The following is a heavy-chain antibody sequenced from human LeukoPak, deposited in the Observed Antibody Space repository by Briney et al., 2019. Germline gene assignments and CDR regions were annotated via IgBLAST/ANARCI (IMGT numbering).Heavy chain of an antibody. V-gene: IGHV3-21*04. D-gene: IGHD1-26*01. CDR2: ISSSSSYI. CDR3: AKDREGGSYSNNYFDY. Sequence: PGGSLRLSCAASGFTFSSYSMNWVRQAPGKGLEWVSSISSSSSYIYYADSVKGRFTISRDNAKNSLYLQMNSLRAEDTAVYYCAKDREGGSYSNNYFDYWGQGTLVTVSS. J-gene: IGHJ4*02. CDR1: GFTFSSYS.